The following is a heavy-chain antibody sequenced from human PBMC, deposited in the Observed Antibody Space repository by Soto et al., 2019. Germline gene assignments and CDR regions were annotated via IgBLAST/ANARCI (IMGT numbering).Heavy chain of an antibody. CDR3: ARGPSSLTRFDY. D-gene: IGHD2-2*01. CDR1: VTSFSSYA. CDR2: ISYDGSNK. V-gene: IGHV3-30-3*01. Sequence: GGPLILSCAASVTSFSSYAMHWFRQAPGKGLEWVAAISYDGSNKYYADSVKGRFTISRDNSKNTLYLQMNSLRAEDTAVYYCARGPSSLTRFDYWGQGTLVTVSS. J-gene: IGHJ4*02.